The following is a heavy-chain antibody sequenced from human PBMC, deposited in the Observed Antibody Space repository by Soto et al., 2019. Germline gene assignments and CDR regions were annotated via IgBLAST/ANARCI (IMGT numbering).Heavy chain of an antibody. CDR3: AKDPSYGYYVRYYYSGMDV. V-gene: IGHV3-30-3*01. CDR2: ISYDGSNK. CDR1: GFTFSSYA. D-gene: IGHD4-17*01. Sequence: GGSLRLSCAASGFTFSSYAMHWVRQAPGKGLEWVAVISYDGSNKYYADSVKGRFTISRDNSKNTLYLQMNSLRAEDTAVYYCAKDPSYGYYVRYYYSGMDVWGQGTTVTVSS. J-gene: IGHJ6*02.